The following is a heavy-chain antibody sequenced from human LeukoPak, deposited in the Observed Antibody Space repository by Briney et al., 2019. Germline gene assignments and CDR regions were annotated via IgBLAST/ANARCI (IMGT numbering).Heavy chain of an antibody. V-gene: IGHV3-21*01. Sequence: PGGSLRLSCAASGFTFNTFNMDWVRQAPGKGLEWVSSITSGGDYIYYADSVKGRFTTSRDNAKNSLSLQLNSLRVEDTAVYYCARGHYDVLAASYKWTPDYWGQGTLVTVSS. D-gene: IGHD3-9*01. J-gene: IGHJ4*02. CDR3: ARGHYDVLAASYKWTPDY. CDR1: GFTFNTFN. CDR2: ITSGGDYI.